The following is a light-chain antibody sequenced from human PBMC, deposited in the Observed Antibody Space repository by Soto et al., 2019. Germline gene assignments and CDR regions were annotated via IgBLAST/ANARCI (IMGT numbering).Light chain of an antibody. J-gene: IGKJ3*01. Sequence: DIQMTQSPSSLSASVGDRVTITCQASQDIRKYLNWYQQKPGKAPNLLIYDTSNLETGVPSRFSGSGFGTEFTLTISSLQPDDFATYYCQQYNSYLLTFGPGTTVDIK. CDR1: QDIRKY. CDR3: QQYNSYLLT. CDR2: DTS. V-gene: IGKV1-33*01.